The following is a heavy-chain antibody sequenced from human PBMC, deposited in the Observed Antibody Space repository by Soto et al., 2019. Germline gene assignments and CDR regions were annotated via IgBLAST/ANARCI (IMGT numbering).Heavy chain of an antibody. J-gene: IGHJ6*02. V-gene: IGHV4-31*03. Sequence: PSEPRSLTCTVSGGSISSGGYYWSWIRQHPGKGLEWIGYIYYSGSTYYNPSLKSRVTISVDTSKNQFSLKLSSVTAADTAVYYCARGAREQLARDQYYYGMDVWGQGTTVTVSS. CDR3: ARGAREQLARDQYYYGMDV. D-gene: IGHD6-6*01. CDR1: GGSISSGGYY. CDR2: IYYSGST.